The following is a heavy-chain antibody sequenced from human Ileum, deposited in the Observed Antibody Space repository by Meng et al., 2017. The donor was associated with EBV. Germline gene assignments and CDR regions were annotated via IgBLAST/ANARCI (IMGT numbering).Heavy chain of an antibody. Sequence: VLLVESGAEVKNTGASMKVSCKASGYNFIKHHMHWVRQAPGQGFEWLGIIDPKSGSASYAQKFQDKVTLTRDTSTSTVHMELSSLRSDDTAVYYCARDRDIYLTYYFDFWGPGTLVTVSS. V-gene: IGHV1-46*01. J-gene: IGHJ4*02. CDR2: IDPKSGSA. CDR1: GYNFIKHH. CDR3: ARDRDIYLTYYFDF. D-gene: IGHD2-21*01.